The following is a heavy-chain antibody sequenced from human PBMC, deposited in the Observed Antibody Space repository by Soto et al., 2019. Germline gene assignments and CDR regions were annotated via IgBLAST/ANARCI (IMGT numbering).Heavy chain of an antibody. CDR2: INAGNGNT. CDR1: GYTFTTYP. CDR3: ARDPHRRYYYDTSGPSFAGQNSGPYYYGMDV. J-gene: IGHJ6*02. D-gene: IGHD3-22*01. Sequence: ASVKVSCKASGYTFTTYPIHWVRQAPGQRPEWMGWINAGNGNTEYSQKFQGRVTITRDTSASTAYMELSSLRSEDTAVYYCARDPHRRYYYDTSGPSFAGQNSGPYYYGMDVWGQGTTVTVSS. V-gene: IGHV1-3*01.